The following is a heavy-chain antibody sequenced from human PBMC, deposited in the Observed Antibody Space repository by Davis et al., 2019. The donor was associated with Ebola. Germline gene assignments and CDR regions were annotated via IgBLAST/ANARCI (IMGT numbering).Heavy chain of an antibody. Sequence: GESLKISCAASGFTFSTYWMSWVRQAPGKGLEWVANINEDGSQKYYVDSVKGRFTISRDNAKNTLYLQMNSLRAEDTALYYCARSTGQPDYWGPGSLVTVSS. CDR3: ARSTGQPDY. D-gene: IGHD1-14*01. CDR2: INEDGSQK. V-gene: IGHV3-7*01. CDR1: GFTFSTYW. J-gene: IGHJ4*02.